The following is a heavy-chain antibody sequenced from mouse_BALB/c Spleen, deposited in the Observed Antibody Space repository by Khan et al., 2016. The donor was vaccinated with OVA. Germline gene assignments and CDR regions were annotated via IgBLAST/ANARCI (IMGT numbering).Heavy chain of an antibody. CDR1: GYSITSGYN. CDR3: AGGFPTY. V-gene: IGHV3-1*02. J-gene: IGHJ3*01. CDR2: IHYSGRT. Sequence: EVQLVESGPDLVKPSQSLSLTCTVTGYSITSGYNWHWIRQFPGNKLEWMGYIHYSGRTNYKPSLKSRISITRDTSKNQFFLQLNSVTSEDTATYDCAGGFPTYWGQGTLVTVSA.